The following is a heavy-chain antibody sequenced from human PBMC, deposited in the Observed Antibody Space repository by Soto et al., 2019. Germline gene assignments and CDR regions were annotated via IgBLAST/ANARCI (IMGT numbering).Heavy chain of an antibody. CDR3: AGDPDSQYNDSHASSYH. V-gene: IGHV1-69*08. CDR2: IIPIIGII. J-gene: IGHJ4*02. D-gene: IGHD3-16*01. Sequence: QVQLVQSGAEVKKPGSSVKVSCKASGGTFSTYTITWVRQAPGQGLEWMGRIIPIIGIINYAKKFQDRVSINADKSSGTAYMELTGLRSDDKAVYSCAGDPDSQYNDSHASSYHGGQGTLVTVSS. CDR1: GGTFSTYT.